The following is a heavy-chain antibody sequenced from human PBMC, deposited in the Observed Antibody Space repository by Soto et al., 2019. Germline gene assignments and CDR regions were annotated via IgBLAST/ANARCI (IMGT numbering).Heavy chain of an antibody. CDR2: IYYSGST. CDR3: ARLSRINMVRGVLGGIDY. Sequence: QLQLQESGPGLVKPSETLSLTCTVSGGSISSSSYYWGWIRQPPGKGLEWIGSIYYSGSTYYNPSLKSRVTISVDTSKNQFSLKLSSVTAADTAVYYCARLSRINMVRGVLGGIDYWGQGTLVTVSS. CDR1: GGSISSSSYY. D-gene: IGHD3-10*01. V-gene: IGHV4-39*01. J-gene: IGHJ4*02.